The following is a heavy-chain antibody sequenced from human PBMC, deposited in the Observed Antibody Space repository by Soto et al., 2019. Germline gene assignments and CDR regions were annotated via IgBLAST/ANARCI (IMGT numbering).Heavy chain of an antibody. CDR2: ISYDGSNK. J-gene: IGHJ6*03. CDR3: AKPAFDFWSGYYTGWDYYYYMDV. V-gene: IGHV3-30*18. CDR1: GFTFRSYG. Sequence: PGGSLRLSCASSGFTFRSYGMHWVRQAPGKGLEWVAVISYDGSNKYYADSVKGRFTISRDNSKNTLYLQMNSLRAEDTAVYYCAKPAFDFWSGYYTGWDYYYYMDVWGKGTTVTVSS. D-gene: IGHD3-3*01.